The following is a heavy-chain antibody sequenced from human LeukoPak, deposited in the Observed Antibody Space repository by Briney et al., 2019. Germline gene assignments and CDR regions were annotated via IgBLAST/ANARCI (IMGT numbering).Heavy chain of an antibody. Sequence: SETLSLTCTVSGGSISSYYWGWIRQPPGKGLEWIGYIYSSGSTSYNPSLKSRVTISVDTSKNHFSLKLRSVTAADTAVYYCARNHDFWSDPSWFDPWGQGTLVTVSS. J-gene: IGHJ5*02. CDR1: GGSISSYY. D-gene: IGHD3-3*01. CDR3: ARNHDFWSDPSWFDP. V-gene: IGHV4-4*09. CDR2: IYSSGST.